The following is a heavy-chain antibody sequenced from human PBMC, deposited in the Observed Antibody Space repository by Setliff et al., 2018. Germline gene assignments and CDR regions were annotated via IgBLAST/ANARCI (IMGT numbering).Heavy chain of an antibody. Sequence: SETLSLTCTVSGGSISSYYWSWIRQPPGKGLEWIGYIYNSGSTNYNPSLKSRVTISVDTSRNQISLTLSSVTAADTAVYYCLRPHGGDYAFDIWGQGTMVTVSS. CDR2: IYNSGST. CDR1: GGSISSYY. CDR3: LRPHGGDYAFDI. D-gene: IGHD4-17*01. J-gene: IGHJ3*02. V-gene: IGHV4-59*01.